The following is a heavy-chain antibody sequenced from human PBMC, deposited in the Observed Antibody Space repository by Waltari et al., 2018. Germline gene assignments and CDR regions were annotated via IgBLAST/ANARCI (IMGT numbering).Heavy chain of an antibody. V-gene: IGHV3-7*02. CDR3: AKWVTDSFHALDV. D-gene: IGHD1-20*01. CDR1: GLIFSNYQ. J-gene: IGHJ6*02. CDR2: IKGDGIQK. Sequence: VRLVESGGGLVQPGGSLRLSCSASGLIFSNYQMAWVRQAPGEGLEGVANIKGDGIQKYYMDSVRGRFTISRDNAMNSLYLQMNNLGVEDSAVYYCAKWVTDSFHALDVWGQGTTVTVSS.